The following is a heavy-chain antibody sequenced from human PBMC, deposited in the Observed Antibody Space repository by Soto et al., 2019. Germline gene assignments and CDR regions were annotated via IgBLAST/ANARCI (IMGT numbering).Heavy chain of an antibody. CDR1: GYTLTSYA. CDR2: INAGNGNT. V-gene: IGHV1-3*01. D-gene: IGHD1-1*01. Sequence: GASVKVSCKASGYTLTSYAMHWVRQAPGQRLEWMGWINAGNGNTKYSQKFQGRVTITRDTYASTAYMELSSLRHEHTAVYYSARDEYDTYYYYGMDVWGQRTTVPVSS. J-gene: IGHJ6*02. CDR3: ARDEYDTYYYYGMDV.